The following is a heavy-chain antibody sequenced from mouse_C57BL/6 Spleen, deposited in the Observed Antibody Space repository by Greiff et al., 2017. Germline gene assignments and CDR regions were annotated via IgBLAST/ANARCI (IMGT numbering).Heavy chain of an antibody. V-gene: IGHV1-18*01. J-gene: IGHJ4*01. CDR3: ARREGDSSGYDYYAMDY. CDR1: GYTFTDYN. CDR2: INPNNGGT. Sequence: EVQLQQSGPELVKPGASVKIPCKASGYTFTDYNMDWVKQSHGKSLEWIGDINPNNGGTIYNQKFKGKAKLTVDKSSSTAYMELRSLTSEDTAVYYCARREGDSSGYDYYAMDYWGQGTSVTVSS. D-gene: IGHD3-2*02.